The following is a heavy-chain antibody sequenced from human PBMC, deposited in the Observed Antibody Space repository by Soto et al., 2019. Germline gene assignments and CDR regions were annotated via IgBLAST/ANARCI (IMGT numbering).Heavy chain of an antibody. CDR1: GFNFINHG. J-gene: IGHJ4*02. D-gene: IGHD3-9*01. CDR3: AKDPAGTILEPAPIN. CDR2: ISYDGSNK. Sequence: PLRLPYAAVGFNFINHGIHRISQTPGKGLEWVAVISYDGSNKYYADSVKGRFTISRDNSKNTLYLQMNSLRAEDTAVYYCAKDPAGTILEPAPINWGQGTLVTVSS. V-gene: IGHV3-30*18.